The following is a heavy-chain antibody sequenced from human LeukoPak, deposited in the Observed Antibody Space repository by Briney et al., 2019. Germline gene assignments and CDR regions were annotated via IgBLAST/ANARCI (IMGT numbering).Heavy chain of an antibody. CDR3: ARRPYSGSYYVDY. V-gene: IGHV3-64*01. CDR2: ISSNGHST. J-gene: IGHJ4*02. Sequence: GGSLRLSCAASGSTFSNYAMHWVRQAPGKGLEYVSAISSNGHSTDYAISVKGRFTISRDNSKNTLYLQMGSLGAEDMAVYYCARRPYSGSYYVDYWGQGTLVTVSS. CDR1: GSTFSNYA. D-gene: IGHD1-26*01.